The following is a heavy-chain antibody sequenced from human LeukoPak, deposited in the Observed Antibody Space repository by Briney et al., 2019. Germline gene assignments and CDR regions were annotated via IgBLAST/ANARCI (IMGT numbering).Heavy chain of an antibody. CDR1: GFTFSSYG. D-gene: IGHD4-11*01. CDR2: ISYDGSTK. Sequence: PGRSLRLSCAASGFTFSSYGMHWVRQAPGKGLEWVAFISYDGSTKTYADSVKGRFTTSRDISLHLQMNSLRAEGTAVYYCARRAKDELDYNGPDYWGQGTLVTVSS. V-gene: IGHV3-30*19. CDR3: ARRAKDELDYNGPDY. J-gene: IGHJ4*02.